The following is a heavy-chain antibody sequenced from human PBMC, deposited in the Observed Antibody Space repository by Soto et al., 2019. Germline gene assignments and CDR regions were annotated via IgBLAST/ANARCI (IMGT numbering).Heavy chain of an antibody. CDR3: ATQMIDSSGYYFAFDI. J-gene: IGHJ3*02. D-gene: IGHD3-22*01. V-gene: IGHV3-64*01. Sequence: GGSLRLSCAASGFTFSSYAMHGVRQAPGKGLEYVSAISSNGGSTYYANSVKGRFTISRDNSKNTLYLQMGSLRAEDMAVYYCATQMIDSSGYYFAFDIWGQGT. CDR2: ISSNGGST. CDR1: GFTFSSYA.